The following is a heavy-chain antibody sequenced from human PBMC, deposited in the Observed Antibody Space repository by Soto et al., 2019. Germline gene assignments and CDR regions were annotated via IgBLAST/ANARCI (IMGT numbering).Heavy chain of an antibody. J-gene: IGHJ1*01. Sequence: PGGSLRPSCAASGFSFNSYSMSWVRQAPGKGLEWVAGIIGSGDSAYYADSVKGRFTISRDNSKNTLYLQMNSLRAGDTAIYYCAKDRGTTTVTFDAFQHWGQGTLVTVSS. V-gene: IGHV3-23*01. CDR2: IIGSGDSA. D-gene: IGHD4-17*01. CDR1: GFSFNSYS. CDR3: AKDRGTTTVTFDAFQH.